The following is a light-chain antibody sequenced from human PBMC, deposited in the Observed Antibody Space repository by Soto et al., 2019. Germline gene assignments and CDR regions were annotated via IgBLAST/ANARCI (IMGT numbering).Light chain of an antibody. J-gene: IGKJ4*01. V-gene: IGKV1-9*01. CDR2: AAS. Sequence: LTQSPSSLSASVGDRVTITCRASQGIASYLAWYQQKPGQAPNLLIYAASTLQSGVPSRFSGSGSGTDFPLTISSLQPEDFATYYCQQLNSYPLTFGGGTKVEI. CDR1: QGIASY. CDR3: QQLNSYPLT.